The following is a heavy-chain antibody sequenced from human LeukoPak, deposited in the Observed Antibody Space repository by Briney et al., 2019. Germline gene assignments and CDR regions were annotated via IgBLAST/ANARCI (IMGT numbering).Heavy chain of an antibody. CDR3: ANHPEDYYDSSGAS. D-gene: IGHD3-22*01. J-gene: IGHJ5*02. CDR2: IRYDGSNK. V-gene: IGHV3-30*02. CDR1: GFTFSSYW. Sequence: GGSLRLSCAASGFTFSSYWMSWVRQAPGKGLEWVAFIRYDGSNKYYTDSVKGRFTISRDNPKNTLYLQMNSLRAEDSAVYYCANHPEDYYDSSGASWGQGTLVTVSS.